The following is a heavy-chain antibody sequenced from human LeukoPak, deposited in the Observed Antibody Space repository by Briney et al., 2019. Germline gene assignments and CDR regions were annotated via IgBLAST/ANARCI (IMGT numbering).Heavy chain of an antibody. CDR2: IYYSGST. D-gene: IGHD4-17*01. V-gene: IGHV4-59*01. CDR1: GGSIGSYY. J-gene: IGHJ4*02. CDR3: ARYTVTPLAYFDY. Sequence: SETLSLTCTVSGGSIGSYYWSWIRQPPGKGLEWIGYIYYSGSTNYNPSLKSRVTISVDTSKNQFSLKLSSVTAADTAVYYCARYTVTPLAYFDYWGQGTLVTVSS.